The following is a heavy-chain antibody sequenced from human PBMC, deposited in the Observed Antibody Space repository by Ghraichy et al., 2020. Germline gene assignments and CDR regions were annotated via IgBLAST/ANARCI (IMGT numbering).Heavy chain of an antibody. Sequence: SEALSLTCAVYGGSFSGYYWSWIRQPPGKGLEWIGEINHSGSTNYNPSLKSRVTISVDTSKNQFSLKLSSVTAADTAVYYCARGRDKYSSSWYGYWFDPWGQGTLVTVSS. CDR1: GGSFSGYY. CDR2: INHSGST. CDR3: ARGRDKYSSSWYGYWFDP. V-gene: IGHV4-34*01. J-gene: IGHJ5*02. D-gene: IGHD6-13*01.